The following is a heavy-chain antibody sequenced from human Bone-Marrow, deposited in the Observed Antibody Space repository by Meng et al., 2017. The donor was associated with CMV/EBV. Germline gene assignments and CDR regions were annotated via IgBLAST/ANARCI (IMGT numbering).Heavy chain of an antibody. Sequence: GSLRLSCIVSGGSISSSSYYWGWIRQPPGKGLEWIGDINDSGSTKYNPSLQRRVTISVDTARNQFSLKVRFVTAADTAVYYCAREGYKITMVRGALSAGDDYWGQGTPVTASS. D-gene: IGHD3-10*01. CDR1: GGSISSSSYY. CDR2: INDSGST. CDR3: AREGYKITMVRGALSAGDDY. V-gene: IGHV4-39*07. J-gene: IGHJ4*02.